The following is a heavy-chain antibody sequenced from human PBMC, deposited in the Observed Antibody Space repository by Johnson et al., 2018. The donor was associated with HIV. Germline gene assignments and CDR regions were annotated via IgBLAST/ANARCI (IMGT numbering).Heavy chain of an antibody. J-gene: IGHJ3*02. D-gene: IGHD6-19*01. Sequence: QVQLVESGGGVVQPGRSLRLSCAASGFTFSTYAMHWVRQAPGKGLEWVAAISDDGSNKYYADSVKGRFTFSRDNSKNTLYLQMNSLRAEDTAVYYCARDLESSGWYQVTFDIWGQGTMVTVSS. CDR2: ISDDGSNK. CDR3: ARDLESSGWYQVTFDI. CDR1: GFTFSTYA. V-gene: IGHV3-30-3*01.